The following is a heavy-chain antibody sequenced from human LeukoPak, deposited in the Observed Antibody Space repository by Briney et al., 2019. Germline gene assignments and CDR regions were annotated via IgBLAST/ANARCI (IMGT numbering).Heavy chain of an antibody. CDR2: SSNIEGT. CDR1: GVSISIFY. V-gene: IGHV4-59*01. J-gene: IGHJ5*02. CDR3: ARVKGTNWLDP. Sequence: SETLSLTCTVSGVSISIFYWTWIRQPPGKGLEWIGYSSNIEGTYYNPSLKSRVTISLDTSKNQFSLRLNSVTAADTAVYYCARVKGTNWLDPWGQGTLVTVSS.